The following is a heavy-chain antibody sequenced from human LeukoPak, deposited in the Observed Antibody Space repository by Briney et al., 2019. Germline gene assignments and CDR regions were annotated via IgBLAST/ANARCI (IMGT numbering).Heavy chain of an antibody. CDR2: IYYSGST. V-gene: IGHV4-61*01. CDR3: ARDDGSAGGTDAFDI. J-gene: IGHJ3*02. CDR1: GGSVSSGSYF. D-gene: IGHD1-1*01. Sequence: MASDTLSLTCTVSGGSVSSGSYFWSWIRQPPGKGLEWIGYIYYSGSTNYNPSLKSRVTISVDTSKNQFSLKLSSVTAADTAVYYCARDDGSAGGTDAFDIWGQGTMVTVSS.